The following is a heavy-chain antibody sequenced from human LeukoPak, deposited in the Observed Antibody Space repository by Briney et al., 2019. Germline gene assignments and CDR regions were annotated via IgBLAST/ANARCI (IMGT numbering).Heavy chain of an antibody. V-gene: IGHV3-7*01. CDR2: IKQDGSEK. D-gene: IGHD5-18*01. CDR1: GFTFSSYW. J-gene: IGHJ3*02. Sequence: PGGSLRLSCAASGFTFSSYWMSWVRQAPGKGLEWVANIKQDGSEKYYVDSVKGRFTISRDNAKNSLYLQMNSLRAEDTAVYYCARGLRYSYGMDDAFDIWGQGTMVTVSS. CDR3: ARGLRYSYGMDDAFDI.